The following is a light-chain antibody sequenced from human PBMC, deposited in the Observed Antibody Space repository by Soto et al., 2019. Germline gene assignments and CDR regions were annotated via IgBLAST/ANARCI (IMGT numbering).Light chain of an antibody. Sequence: QSALTQPPSASGSPGQSVTISCTGTSSDVGGYNYVSWYQQHPGKAPKLMIYEVSKRPSGVPDRFSGSKSGNTASLTVSGLQAEDEADYYCSSYAGSKTLFAGGTKLTVL. CDR3: SSYAGSKTL. V-gene: IGLV2-8*01. CDR1: SSDVGGYNY. J-gene: IGLJ2*01. CDR2: EVS.